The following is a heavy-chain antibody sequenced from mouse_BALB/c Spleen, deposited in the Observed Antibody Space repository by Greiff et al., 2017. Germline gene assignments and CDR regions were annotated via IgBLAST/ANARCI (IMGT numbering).Heavy chain of an antibody. Sequence: EVQLQQSEAELVKPGASVKLSCTASGFNIKDTYMHWVKQRPEQGLEWIGRIDPANGNTKYDPKFQGKATITADTSSNTAYLQLSSLTSEDTAVYYCARSHYGSSYDYAMDYWGQGTSVTVSS. D-gene: IGHD1-1*01. V-gene: IGHV14-3*02. CDR2: IDPANGNT. CDR1: GFNIKDTY. J-gene: IGHJ4*01. CDR3: ARSHYGSSYDYAMDY.